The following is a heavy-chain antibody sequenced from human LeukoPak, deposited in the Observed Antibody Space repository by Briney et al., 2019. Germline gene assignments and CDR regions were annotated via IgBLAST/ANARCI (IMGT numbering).Heavy chain of an antibody. D-gene: IGHD6-13*01. V-gene: IGHV3-15*01. CDR2: IKSKTDGGTT. Sequence: PGRSLRLSCAASGFTFSSYAMHWVRQAPGKGLEWVGRIKSKTDGGTTDYAAPVKGRFTISRDDSKNTLYLQMNSLKTEDTAVYYCTTIAAGKGYYYYGMDVWGQGTTVTVSS. CDR3: TTIAAGKGYYYYGMDV. CDR1: GFTFSSYA. J-gene: IGHJ6*02.